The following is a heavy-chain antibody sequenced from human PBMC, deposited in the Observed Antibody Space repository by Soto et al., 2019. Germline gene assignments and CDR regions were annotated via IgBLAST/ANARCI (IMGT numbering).Heavy chain of an antibody. CDR3: TRGPRPTSIGTGAF. Sequence: PGGSLRLSCETSGFIFSMYWMHWVRQVPGKGPQWVARITDDGSTTYYAASVEGRFTISRDNAKNALYLQMTSLRADDTAVYYCTRGPRPTSIGTGAFWGQGTLVTLSS. CDR2: ITDDGSTT. V-gene: IGHV3-74*01. J-gene: IGHJ4*02. D-gene: IGHD3-10*01. CDR1: GFIFSMYW.